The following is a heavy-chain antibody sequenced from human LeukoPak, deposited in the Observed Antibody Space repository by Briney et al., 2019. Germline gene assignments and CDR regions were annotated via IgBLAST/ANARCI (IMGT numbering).Heavy chain of an antibody. J-gene: IGHJ4*02. CDR2: IIPIFGTA. V-gene: IGHV1-69*01. D-gene: IGHD5-18*01. CDR3: ARALKRVDTAMAYDY. Sequence: ASVKVSCKASGGTFNSYAITWVRQAPGQGLEWMGGIIPIFGTANYAQKFQGRVTITADGSTSTAYMELSSLRSEDTAVYYCARALKRVDTAMAYDYWGQGTLVTVSS. CDR1: GGTFNSYA.